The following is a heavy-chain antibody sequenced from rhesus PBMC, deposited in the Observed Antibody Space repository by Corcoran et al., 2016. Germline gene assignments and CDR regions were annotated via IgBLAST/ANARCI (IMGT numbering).Heavy chain of an antibody. CDR2: ISNGGGST. Sequence: EVQLVESGGGLAEPGGSLRLSCAASGFPFSAYYLAWVRQDPGRGREGDSRISNGGGSTWYADSVKGRFTISRDNSKNTLSLQMNSLRAEDTAVYYCNNRFDVWGPGVLVTVSS. CDR3: NNRFDV. V-gene: IGHV3-178*01. J-gene: IGHJ5-1*01. CDR1: GFPFSAYY.